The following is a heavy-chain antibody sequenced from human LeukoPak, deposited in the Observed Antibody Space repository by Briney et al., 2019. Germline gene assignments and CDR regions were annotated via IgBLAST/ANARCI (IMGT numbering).Heavy chain of an antibody. CDR1: GGTFSSYA. D-gene: IGHD4-17*01. V-gene: IGHV1-69*05. J-gene: IGHJ5*02. Sequence: SVKVSCKXSGGTFSSYAISWVRQAPGQRLEWMGGIIPIFGTSNYPQKLQGRVTINKDESTSTAYIELNSLRSEHTAHYYCARDDPYAHYGFGFDPWGQGTLVAVSS. CDR3: ARDDPYAHYGFGFDP. CDR2: IIPIFGTS.